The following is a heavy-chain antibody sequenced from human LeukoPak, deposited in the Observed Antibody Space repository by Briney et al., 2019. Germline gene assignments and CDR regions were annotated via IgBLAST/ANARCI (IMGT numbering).Heavy chain of an antibody. D-gene: IGHD3-3*02. CDR2: IKSDGSIT. Sequence: GGSLRLSCAASGFAFSTYSMHWVRQVTGKGLVWVAHIKSDGSITNYADSVKGRFTISRDNAKNTLYLQMNSLRPEDTAVYYCAREADDGIYYFDYWGQGTLVTVSS. J-gene: IGHJ4*02. CDR1: GFAFSTYS. V-gene: IGHV3-74*01. CDR3: AREADDGIYYFDY.